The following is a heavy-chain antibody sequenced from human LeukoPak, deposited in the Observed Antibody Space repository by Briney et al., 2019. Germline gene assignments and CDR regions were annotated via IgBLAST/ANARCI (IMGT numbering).Heavy chain of an antibody. V-gene: IGHV3-53*01. Sequence: PGGSLRLSCAASGFTVSTNYMSWVRQAPGEGLEWVSVIYSGGSTYYADSVKGRFTISRDNSKNTLYLHMNSLRAEDTAVYYCAKTYYSSRAHYYYYYYMDVWGKGTTVTISS. CDR2: IYSGGST. J-gene: IGHJ6*03. CDR3: AKTYYSSRAHYYYYYYMDV. D-gene: IGHD3-10*01. CDR1: GFTVSTNY.